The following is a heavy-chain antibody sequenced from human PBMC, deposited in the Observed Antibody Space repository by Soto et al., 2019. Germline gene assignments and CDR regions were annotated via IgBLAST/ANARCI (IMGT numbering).Heavy chain of an antibody. CDR2: IYYSGST. D-gene: IGHD3-9*01. CDR1: GGSISSGDYY. Sequence: QVQLQESGPGLVKPSQTLSLTCTVSGGSISSGDYYWSWIRQPPGKGLEWIGYIYYSGSTYYNPSLKSRVTISVDTSKNQFSLKLSSVTAADTAVYYCARAPRLGLGKLRYFDWLLFGDAFDIWGQGTMVTVSS. V-gene: IGHV4-30-4*01. CDR3: ARAPRLGLGKLRYFDWLLFGDAFDI. J-gene: IGHJ3*02.